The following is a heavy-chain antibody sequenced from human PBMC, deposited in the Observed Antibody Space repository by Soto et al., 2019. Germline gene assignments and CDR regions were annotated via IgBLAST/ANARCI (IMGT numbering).Heavy chain of an antibody. J-gene: IGHJ5*02. CDR2: ISAYNGST. CDR3: ARVYCSGSNCLNWFDP. Sequence: ASVKVSCKASGYTFASYGISWVRQAPGQGLEWMGWISAYNGSTNYAQKLQGRVTMTTDTSTSTAYMELSSLRSEDTAVYYCARVYCSGSNCLNWFDPWGQGTLVTVSS. CDR1: GYTFASYG. D-gene: IGHD2-15*01. V-gene: IGHV1-18*01.